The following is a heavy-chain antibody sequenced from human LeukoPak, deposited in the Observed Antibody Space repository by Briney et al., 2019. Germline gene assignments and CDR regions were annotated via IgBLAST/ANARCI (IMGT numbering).Heavy chain of an antibody. J-gene: IGHJ4*02. CDR2: LYSSGST. CDR3: ARYGYSSSAFDY. Sequence: KPSETLSLTCTVSGGSISSYYWSWIRQPAGKGLEWIGRLYSSGSTNYNPSLMSRVSMSVDTSKNQFSLKLSSVTVADTAVYFCARYGYSSSAFDYWGQGTLVTVSS. V-gene: IGHV4-4*07. CDR1: GGSISSYY. D-gene: IGHD6-13*01.